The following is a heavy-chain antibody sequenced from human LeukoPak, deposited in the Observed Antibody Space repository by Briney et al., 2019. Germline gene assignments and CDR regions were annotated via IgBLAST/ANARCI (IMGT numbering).Heavy chain of an antibody. J-gene: IGHJ3*02. CDR3: ARQRAYSNSSPFDI. CDR1: GGSSTNDY. V-gene: IGHV4-59*08. D-gene: IGHD4-11*01. Sequence: SETLSLTCGASGGSSTNDYWSWIRQPPGRGLEWIGYIYYSGSTNSNASLKSRVTIFVDPSKNQFSLRLSSVTAADTAVYYCARQRAYSNSSPFDIWGQGTMVTVSS. CDR2: IYYSGST.